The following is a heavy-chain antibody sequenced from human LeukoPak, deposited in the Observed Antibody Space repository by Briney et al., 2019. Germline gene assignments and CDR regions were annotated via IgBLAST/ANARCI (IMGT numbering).Heavy chain of an antibody. J-gene: IGHJ4*02. V-gene: IGHV4-34*01. Sequence: TPSETLSLTCGVYDGSLINYYCHWIRQAPGKGLEWIGEISHGGITKHNPSLKSRVTMSQDTSKRQFSLKMNSMTAADTGVYYCGIFMDVVLGSMSWGLGTLVTVSS. D-gene: IGHD2-21*01. CDR1: DGSLINYY. CDR2: ISHGGIT. CDR3: GIFMDVVLGSMS.